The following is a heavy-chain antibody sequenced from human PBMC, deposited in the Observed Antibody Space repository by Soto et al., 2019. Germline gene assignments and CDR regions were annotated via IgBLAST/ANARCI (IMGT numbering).Heavy chain of an antibody. J-gene: IGHJ4*02. D-gene: IGHD5-18*01. CDR3: ARGRTAMVLYSFDY. CDR1: GFSFSSYG. V-gene: IGHV3-33*01. Sequence: GGSLRLSCAASGFSFSSYGMHWVRQAPGKGLEWVAVIWYDGSNKYYADSVKGRFTISRDNSKNTLYLQMNSLRAEDTAVYYCARGRTAMVLYSFDYWGQGTLVTVSS. CDR2: IWYDGSNK.